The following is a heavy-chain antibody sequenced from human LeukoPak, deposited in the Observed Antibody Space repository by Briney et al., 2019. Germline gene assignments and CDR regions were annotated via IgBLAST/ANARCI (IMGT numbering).Heavy chain of an antibody. CDR3: ARGGYGGNPLGYYYCMDV. D-gene: IGHD4-23*01. Sequence: PSETLSLTCAVSGGSISSSNWWSWVRQPPGKGLEWIGEIYHSGSTNYNPSLKSRVTISVDKSKNRFSLKLSSVTAADTAVYYCARGGYGGNPLGYYYCMDVWGQGTTVTVSS. V-gene: IGHV4-4*02. CDR2: IYHSGST. CDR1: GGSISSSNW. J-gene: IGHJ6*02.